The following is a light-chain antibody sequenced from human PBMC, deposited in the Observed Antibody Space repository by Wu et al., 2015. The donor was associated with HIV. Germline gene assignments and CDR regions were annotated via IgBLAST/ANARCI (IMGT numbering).Light chain of an antibody. V-gene: IGKV1-39*01. J-gene: IGKJ2*01. Sequence: DIQMTQSPSSLSASVGDRVTITCRASQSISSYLNWYQQKPGKAPKLLIYAAPSLQSGVPSRFSGSGSGTDFTLTISSLQPEDFATHYCQQSYSTPRTFGQGTKLEIK. CDR3: QQSYSTPRT. CDR2: AAP. CDR1: QSISSY.